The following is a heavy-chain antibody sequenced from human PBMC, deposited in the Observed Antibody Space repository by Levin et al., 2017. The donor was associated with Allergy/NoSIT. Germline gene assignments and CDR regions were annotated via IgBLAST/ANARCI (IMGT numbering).Heavy chain of an antibody. CDR3: ARVVWSGYAHIED. V-gene: IGHV4-39*07. D-gene: IGHD3-3*01. J-gene: IGHJ4*02. Sequence: SETLSLTCTVSGGSISSSSYYWGWIRQSPGKGLEWIGNIYYSGSTYYNPSLKSRVTISVDTSKNQFSLRLSSVTAADTAVYYCARVVWSGYAHIEDWGQGTLATASS. CDR1: GGSISSSSYY. CDR2: IYYSGST.